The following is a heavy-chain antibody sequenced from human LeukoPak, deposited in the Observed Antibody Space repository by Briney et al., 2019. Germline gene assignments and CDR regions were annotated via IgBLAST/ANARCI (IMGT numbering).Heavy chain of an antibody. J-gene: IGHJ4*02. Sequence: GGSLRLSCAASGFTFSSYAIHWVRQAPGKGLEWVAVISYDGSNKYYADSVKGRFTISRDNSKNTLYLQMNSLRAEDTAVYYCAREFFDIVVVPAALDYWGQGTLVTVSS. CDR1: GFTFSSYA. CDR2: ISYDGSNK. CDR3: AREFFDIVVVPAALDY. V-gene: IGHV3-30-3*01. D-gene: IGHD2-2*01.